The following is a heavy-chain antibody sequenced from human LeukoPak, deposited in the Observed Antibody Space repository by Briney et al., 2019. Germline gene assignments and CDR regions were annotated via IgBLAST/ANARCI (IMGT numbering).Heavy chain of an antibody. D-gene: IGHD2-8*01. J-gene: IGHJ4*02. V-gene: IGHV3-23*01. Sequence: GGSLRLSCGASGFTFSSYAMNWVRQAPGKGLEWVSSISGTDSRTHYADSVKGRFTISRDNSKNTVYLQMNSLRAEDTAVYYCAKDYCTNGVCSLFDYWGRGTLVTVSS. CDR2: ISGTDSRT. CDR3: AKDYCTNGVCSLFDY. CDR1: GFTFSSYA.